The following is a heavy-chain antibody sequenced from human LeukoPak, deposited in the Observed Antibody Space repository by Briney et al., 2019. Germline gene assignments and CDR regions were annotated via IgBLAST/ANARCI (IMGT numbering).Heavy chain of an antibody. CDR1: GYTFTGYY. Sequence: GASVKVSCKASGYTFTGYYMHWVRQAPGQGLEWMGWINPNSGGTNYAQKFQGRVTMTRDTSISTAYMELSRLRSDGTAVYYCARASRVGYGAFDIWGQGTMVTVSS. CDR2: INPNSGGT. J-gene: IGHJ3*02. CDR3: ARASRVGYGAFDI. D-gene: IGHD5-18*01. V-gene: IGHV1-2*02.